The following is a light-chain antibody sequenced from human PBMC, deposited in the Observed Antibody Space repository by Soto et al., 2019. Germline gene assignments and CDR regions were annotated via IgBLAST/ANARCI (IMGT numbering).Light chain of an antibody. J-gene: IGKJ2*01. CDR2: GAS. CDR3: QQSYSTPHT. Sequence: DIQMTQSPSSLSASVGDRVTITCRASRRISSYLNWYQQKPGKAPKLLIYGASSLQSGVPSRFSGSGSGTDFTLTISSLQPEDFETYYCQQSYSTPHTFGQGTKVDIK. V-gene: IGKV1-39*01. CDR1: RRISSY.